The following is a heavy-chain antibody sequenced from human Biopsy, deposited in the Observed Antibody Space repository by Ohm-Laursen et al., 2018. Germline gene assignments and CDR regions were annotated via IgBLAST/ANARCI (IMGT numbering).Heavy chain of an antibody. CDR3: ARETRWSPYSMDF. Sequence: SRRLSCSASGFSFSDYHMRWIRQAPGRGLAWVSYISGGGTIYYGDSMNGRVTISRDNAKNSLYLQMHSLRAEDTAVYYCARETRWSPYSMDFWGQGTTVTVSS. V-gene: IGHV3-11*01. J-gene: IGHJ6*02. CDR2: ISGGGTI. D-gene: IGHD4-23*01. CDR1: GFSFSDYH.